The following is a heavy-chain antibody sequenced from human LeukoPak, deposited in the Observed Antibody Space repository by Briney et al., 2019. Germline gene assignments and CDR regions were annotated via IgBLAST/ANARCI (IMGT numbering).Heavy chain of an antibody. J-gene: IGHJ4*02. Sequence: GGSLRLSCAASGFTFSSYSMNWVRQAPGKGLEWVANIKEDGSEKNYVDSVKGRFTISRDNAKNSLYLQMNSLRAEDTAVYYCARDAGYGYDRFDYWGQGTQVNVSS. CDR2: IKEDGSEK. D-gene: IGHD5-18*01. CDR1: GFTFSSYS. CDR3: ARDAGYGYDRFDY. V-gene: IGHV3-7*01.